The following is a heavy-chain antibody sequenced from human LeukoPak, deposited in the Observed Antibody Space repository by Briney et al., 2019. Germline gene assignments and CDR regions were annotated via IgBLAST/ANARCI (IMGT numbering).Heavy chain of an antibody. D-gene: IGHD5/OR15-5a*01. J-gene: IGHJ4*02. CDR2: IYHSGST. Sequence: PSESLSLTCAASGGSISSGGYSWSWIRQPPGKGLEWIGYIYHSGSTYYNPSLKSRVTISVDRSKNQFSLNMSTVTAADTAVYYCAGASYSTSFDYWGQGTLVTVSS. V-gene: IGHV4-30-2*01. CDR3: AGASYSTSFDY. CDR1: GGSISSGGYS.